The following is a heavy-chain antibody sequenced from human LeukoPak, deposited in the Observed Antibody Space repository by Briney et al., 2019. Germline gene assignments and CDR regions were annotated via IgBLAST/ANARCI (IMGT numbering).Heavy chain of an antibody. CDR1: EFTFSNYG. J-gene: IGHJ5*02. CDR3: ARDNSVEDTAWWFDP. Sequence: GGSLRLSCAASEFTFSNYGMHWVRQAPGQGLEWMGIINPSGGSTSYAQKFQGRVTMTRDMSTSTDYMELSSLRSEDTAVYYCARDNSVEDTAWWFDPWGQGTLVTVSS. V-gene: IGHV1-46*01. CDR2: INPSGGST. D-gene: IGHD4-23*01.